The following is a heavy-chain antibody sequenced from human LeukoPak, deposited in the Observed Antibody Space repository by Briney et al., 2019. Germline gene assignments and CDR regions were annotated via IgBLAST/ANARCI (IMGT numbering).Heavy chain of an antibody. CDR2: FDPEDGET. J-gene: IGHJ4*02. CDR1: GYTLTELS. V-gene: IGHV1-24*01. CDR3: ATGEMATIFSPLDY. Sequence: ASVKVSCKVSGYTLTELSMHWVRQAPGKGLEWMGGFDPEDGETIYAQKFQGRVTMTEDTSTDTAYMELSSLRSEDTAVYYCATGEMATIFSPLDYWSQGTLVTVSS. D-gene: IGHD5-24*01.